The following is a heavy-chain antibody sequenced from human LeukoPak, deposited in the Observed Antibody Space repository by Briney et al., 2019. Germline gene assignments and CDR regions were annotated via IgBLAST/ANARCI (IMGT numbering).Heavy chain of an antibody. Sequence: ASVKVSCRASGYTFTSYYMHWVRQAPGQGLEWMGWISAYNGNANYAQKLQGRVTMTTDTSTSTAYMELRSLRSDDTAVYYCAEGGGDAFDIWGQGTMVTVSS. J-gene: IGHJ3*02. CDR1: GYTFTSYY. CDR2: ISAYNGNA. V-gene: IGHV1-18*04. CDR3: AEGGGDAFDI. D-gene: IGHD6-25*01.